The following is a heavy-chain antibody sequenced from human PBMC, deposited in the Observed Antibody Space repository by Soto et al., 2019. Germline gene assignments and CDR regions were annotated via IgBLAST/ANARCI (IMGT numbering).Heavy chain of an antibody. CDR1: GFTGSSYA. Sequence: GGSLRLSCAASGFTGSSYAMSWVRQAPGKGLEWVSAISGSGGSTYYADSVKGRFTISRDHSKNTLYLQMNSLRAEDTAVYYCAKPRYYDFWSGYYYFDYWGQGTLVTVSS. J-gene: IGHJ4*02. V-gene: IGHV3-23*01. CDR2: ISGSGGST. CDR3: AKPRYYDFWSGYYYFDY. D-gene: IGHD3-3*01.